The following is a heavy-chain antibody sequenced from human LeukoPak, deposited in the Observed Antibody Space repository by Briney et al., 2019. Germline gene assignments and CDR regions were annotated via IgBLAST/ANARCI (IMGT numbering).Heavy chain of an antibody. Sequence: GGSLSLSCPASGFISHNHWMDWVGQPHGRGRVWVPRLNRDGSSTTYADSVKGRFTVSRDNARNTHYLQMNSLRADDTAMYYCVRDVRGVGQDYYYMDVWGKGTTVTVSS. D-gene: IGHD2-15*01. CDR2: LNRDGSST. V-gene: IGHV3-74*01. CDR1: GFISHNHW. J-gene: IGHJ6*03. CDR3: VRDVRGVGQDYYYMDV.